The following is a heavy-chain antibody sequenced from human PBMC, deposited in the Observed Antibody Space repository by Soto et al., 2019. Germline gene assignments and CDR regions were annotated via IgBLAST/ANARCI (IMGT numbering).Heavy chain of an antibody. Sequence: GGSLRLSCAASGFTFSSYSMNWVRQAPGKGLEWVSSISSSSSYIYYADSVKGRFTISRDNAKNSLYLQMNSLRAEDTAVYYCARDGAGTSGYYYYYYGMDVWGQGTTVTVSS. J-gene: IGHJ6*02. CDR3: ARDGAGTSGYYYYYYGMDV. D-gene: IGHD1-7*01. V-gene: IGHV3-21*01. CDR1: GFTFSSYS. CDR2: ISSSSSYI.